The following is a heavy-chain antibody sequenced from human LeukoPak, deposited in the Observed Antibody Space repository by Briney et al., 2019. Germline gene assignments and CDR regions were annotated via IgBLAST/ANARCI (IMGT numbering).Heavy chain of an antibody. CDR3: AKADATIGGSFDT. V-gene: IGHV3-23*01. CDR1: RFTFRNYA. Sequence: PGGSLRLSCAASRFTFRNYAMSWVRQAPGRGLEWLSLISGTADSKYYADSVNGRFTISRDNPRSTLYLEMKSLRAEDTAVYYCAKADATIGGSFDTWGQGTIVIVS. D-gene: IGHD3-16*01. CDR2: ISGTADSK. J-gene: IGHJ3*02.